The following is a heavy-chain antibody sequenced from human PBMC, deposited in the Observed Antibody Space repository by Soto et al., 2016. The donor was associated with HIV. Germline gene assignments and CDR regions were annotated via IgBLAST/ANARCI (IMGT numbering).Heavy chain of an antibody. D-gene: IGHD4-4*01. CDR2: IAHDGTSS. V-gene: IGHV3-23*04. CDR1: GFRLRYYA. Sequence: EVQLVESGGGLVQPGRSLRLSCAASGFRLRYYAMNWVRQAPGKGLEWVSGIAHDGTSSHDADSVKGRFIISRDNSKNTLYLQMNSLRAEDTAIYYCARDLLDYSANDYWGQGTLVTVSS. J-gene: IGHJ4*02. CDR3: ARDLLDYSANDY.